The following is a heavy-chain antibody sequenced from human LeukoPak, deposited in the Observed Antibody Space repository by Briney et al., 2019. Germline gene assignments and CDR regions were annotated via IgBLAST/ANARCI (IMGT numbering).Heavy chain of an antibody. V-gene: IGHV3-21*01. CDR3: ARDGSDILTGYPGY. Sequence: GGSLRLSCAASGFTFSSYSMNWVRQAPGKGLEWVSSISSSSSYIYYVDSVKGRFTISRDNAKNSLYLQMNSLRAEDTAVYYCARDGSDILTGYPGYWGQGTLVTVSS. D-gene: IGHD3-9*01. J-gene: IGHJ4*02. CDR1: GFTFSSYS. CDR2: ISSSSSYI.